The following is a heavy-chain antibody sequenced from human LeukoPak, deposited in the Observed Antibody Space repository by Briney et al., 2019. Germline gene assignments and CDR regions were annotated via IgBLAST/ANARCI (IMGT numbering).Heavy chain of an antibody. CDR2: VYSSGDT. CDR3: ARDLMSAYYDSSGFGY. D-gene: IGHD3-22*01. V-gene: IGHV4-4*08. CDR1: GGSISSYY. Sequence: SETLSLTCSVSGGSISSYYWSWIRQSPGKGLEWIASVYSSGDTFCNPSLKSRVTISVDSSKNQFSLKVNSVTAADTAVYYCARDLMSAYYDSSGFGYWGQGTLVTVSS. J-gene: IGHJ4*02.